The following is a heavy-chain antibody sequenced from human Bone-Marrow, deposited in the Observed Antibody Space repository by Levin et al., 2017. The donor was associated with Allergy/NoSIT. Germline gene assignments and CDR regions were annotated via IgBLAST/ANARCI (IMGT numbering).Heavy chain of an antibody. CDR1: GYTFSNCY. J-gene: IGHJ6*02. Sequence: PGESLKISCKASGYTFSNCYIHWVRQAPGQGLEWVGVIQNGGSGTTYTQKFQDRLSMTSDMSTNTVYMELSSLRPEDTAVYFCARGRGGGNSYYHGMDVWGQGTTVIVSS. D-gene: IGHD2-21*01. CDR2: IQNGGSGT. CDR3: ARGRGGGNSYYHGMDV. V-gene: IGHV1-46*01.